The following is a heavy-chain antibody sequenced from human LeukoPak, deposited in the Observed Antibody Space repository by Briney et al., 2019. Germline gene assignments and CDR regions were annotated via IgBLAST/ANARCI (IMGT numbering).Heavy chain of an antibody. V-gene: IGHV3-23*01. CDR1: GFTFSSYA. CDR2: ISGSGGST. D-gene: IGHD3-3*01. CDR3: AKPDTYYDFWSGYYGPPGVDV. Sequence: PGGSLRLSCAASGFTFSSYAMSWVRQAPGKGLEWVSAISGSGGSTYYADSVKGRFTISRDNSKNTLYLQMNSLRAEDTAVYYCAKPDTYYDFWSGYYGPPGVDVWGQGTTVTVSS. J-gene: IGHJ6*02.